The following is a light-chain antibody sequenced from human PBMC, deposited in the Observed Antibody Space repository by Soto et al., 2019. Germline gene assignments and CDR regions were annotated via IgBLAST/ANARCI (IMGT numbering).Light chain of an antibody. CDR3: QQYVNSPLT. V-gene: IGKV3-20*01. J-gene: IGKJ4*01. CDR1: QSVASS. CDR2: DAS. Sequence: EIVLMQYPGTLSLSPGERGTLSCRASQSVASSLAWYQQKPGQAPRLLIYDASNRATGIPDRFSGSGSGTDFTLTLSRLEPEDFAVYYCQQYVNSPLTFGGGTKVEIK.